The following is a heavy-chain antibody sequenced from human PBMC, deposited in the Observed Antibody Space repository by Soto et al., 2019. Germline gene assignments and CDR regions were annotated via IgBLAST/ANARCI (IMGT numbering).Heavy chain of an antibody. CDR3: ARDSSSWYGGFAY. CDR2: IYWDDDK. J-gene: IGHJ4*02. D-gene: IGHD6-13*01. V-gene: IGHV2-5*02. Sequence: QITLKESGPPLVKPTQTLTLTCTFSGFSLSTSGVGVGWIRQPPGKALEWLALIYWDDDKRYSPSLKSRLPITQDASKTQVLLTVPNMDPVDTATYYCARDSSSWYGGFAYWGQGTLVPVSS. CDR1: GFSLSTSGVG.